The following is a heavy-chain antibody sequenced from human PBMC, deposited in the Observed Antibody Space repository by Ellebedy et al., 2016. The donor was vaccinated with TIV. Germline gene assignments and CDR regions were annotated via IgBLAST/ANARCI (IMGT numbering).Heavy chain of an antibody. V-gene: IGHV3-30-3*01. J-gene: IGHJ4*02. CDR3: AKDIVLGGATYFDY. CDR2: ISYDGSNK. D-gene: IGHD1-26*01. Sequence: GESLKISXAASGFTFSSYAMHWVRQAPGKGLEWVAVISYDGSNKYYADSVKGRFTISRDNSKNTLYLQMNSLRAEDTAVYYCAKDIVLGGATYFDYWGQGTLVTVSS. CDR1: GFTFSSYA.